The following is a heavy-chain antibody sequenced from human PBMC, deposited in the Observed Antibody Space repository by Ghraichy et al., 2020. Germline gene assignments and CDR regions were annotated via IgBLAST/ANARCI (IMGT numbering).Heavy chain of an antibody. CDR1: GYSFSNYG. CDR3: ARSTTTLDNWNYGMDV. CDR2: ISTYNGNT. Sequence: ASVKVSCKASGYSFSNYGISWVRQAPGQGLEWMGWISTYNGNTNVAQNLQGRATMSTDTSTRTAYMELRSLRSDDTAVYYCARSTTTLDNWNYGMDVWGQGTTVTVSS. J-gene: IGHJ6*02. D-gene: IGHD1-20*01. V-gene: IGHV1-18*01.